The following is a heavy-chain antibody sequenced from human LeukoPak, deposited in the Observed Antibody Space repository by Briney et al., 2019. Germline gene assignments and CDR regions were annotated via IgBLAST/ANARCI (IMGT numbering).Heavy chain of an antibody. CDR1: GYTFTSNY. J-gene: IGHJ5*02. CDR3: ARDSETGGNWFDP. CDR2: ISPSGGST. Sequence: ASVKVSCKAFGYTFTSNYMHWVRQAPGQGPEWMGVISPSGGSTTYAQKFQGRVTLTRDMSTSTDYLELSSLRSEDTAVYYCARDSETGGNWFDPWGQGIMVTVSS. D-gene: IGHD3-16*01. V-gene: IGHV1-46*01.